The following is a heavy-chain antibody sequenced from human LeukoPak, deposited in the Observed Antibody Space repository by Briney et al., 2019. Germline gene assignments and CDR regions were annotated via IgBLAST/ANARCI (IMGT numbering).Heavy chain of an antibody. V-gene: IGHV3-23*01. J-gene: IGHJ4*02. D-gene: IGHD1-1*01. Sequence: GGTLRLSCAASGFTFSDYGMSWVRQAPGKGLEWVSAISGSGADTYYADSVKGRFTISRDDAKNSLYLQLNSLRADDTGVYYCARNAACTTSTCYKQIDSWGQGTLVTVSS. CDR2: ISGSGADT. CDR1: GFTFSDYG. CDR3: ARNAACTTSTCYKQIDS.